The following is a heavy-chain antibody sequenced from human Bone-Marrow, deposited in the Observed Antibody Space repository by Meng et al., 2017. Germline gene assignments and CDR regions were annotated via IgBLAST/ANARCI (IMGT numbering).Heavy chain of an antibody. J-gene: IGHJ4*02. CDR1: GFTFSSYA. Sequence: GESLKISCAASGFTFSSYAMSWVRQAPGKGLEWVSAISGSGGSTYYADSVKGRFTISRDNSKNTLYLQMNSLRAEDTALYFCATGAAAADHWGQGTLVTVSS. CDR2: ISGSGGST. V-gene: IGHV3-23*01. CDR3: ATGAAAADH. D-gene: IGHD6-13*01.